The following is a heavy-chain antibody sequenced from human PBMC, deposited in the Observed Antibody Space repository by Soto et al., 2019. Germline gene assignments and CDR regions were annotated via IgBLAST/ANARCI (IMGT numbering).Heavy chain of an antibody. CDR2: ISYDGSNQ. D-gene: IGHD3-22*01. J-gene: IGHJ6*02. CDR1: GFTFSSYA. CDR3: ARDRVRGYYYVTLSGMDV. Sequence: PGGSLRLSCAASGFTFSSYAMHWVRQAPGKGLEWVAVISYDGSNQYYADSLKGRFTISTDNSKNTLYLHMNSLRAEDTAVYYCARDRVRGYYYVTLSGMDVWGQGTTVTVS. V-gene: IGHV3-30-3*01.